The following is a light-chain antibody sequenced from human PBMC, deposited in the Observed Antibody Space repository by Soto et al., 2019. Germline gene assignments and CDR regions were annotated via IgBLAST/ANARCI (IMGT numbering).Light chain of an antibody. V-gene: IGKV3-15*01. Sequence: IVLTQSPGTLCLSPGESDTISCRASQSINSSYLAWYQQKPGQAPRLLIYGAFTRATGIPARFSGTGSGTEFTLTISSLQSEDFALYYCQQYNDWPLTFGQGTKVDI. J-gene: IGKJ1*01. CDR1: QSINSSY. CDR2: GAF. CDR3: QQYNDWPLT.